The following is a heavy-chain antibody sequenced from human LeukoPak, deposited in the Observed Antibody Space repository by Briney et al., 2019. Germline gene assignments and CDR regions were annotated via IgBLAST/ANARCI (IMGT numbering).Heavy chain of an antibody. J-gene: IGHJ3*02. D-gene: IGHD2-21*02. Sequence: KSSETLSLTCTVSGGSISSYYWSRIRQPPGKGLEWIGNVYYSGSANYNPSLKSRVTISTDTPKNQFSLKLSSVAAADTAVYYCARAAAIPPDAFDIWGQGTMVTVSS. CDR2: VYYSGSA. CDR3: ARAAAIPPDAFDI. V-gene: IGHV4-59*01. CDR1: GGSISSYY.